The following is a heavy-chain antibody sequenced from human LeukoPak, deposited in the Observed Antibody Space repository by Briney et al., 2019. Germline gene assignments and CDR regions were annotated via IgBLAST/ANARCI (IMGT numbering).Heavy chain of an antibody. J-gene: IGHJ5*02. D-gene: IGHD4-11*01. CDR1: GCSFTSYW. Sequence: GESRKISFKGSGCSFTSYWISWGRPMPGKGVGWMGRIDPSESYTNYSPSFQGHVTISADKSISTAYLQWSSLKASDTAMYYCARVSGVTTLRWFDPWGQGTLVTVSS. V-gene: IGHV5-10-1*01. CDR3: ARVSGVTTLRWFDP. CDR2: IDPSESYT.